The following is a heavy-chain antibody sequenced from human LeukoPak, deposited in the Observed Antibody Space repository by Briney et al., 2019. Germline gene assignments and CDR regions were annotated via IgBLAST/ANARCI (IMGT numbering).Heavy chain of an antibody. V-gene: IGHV3-23*01. Sequence: QAGGSLSLSCAASGFTFSSYAMSWVRQAPGKGLEWVSAISGSGGSTYYADSVKGRFTISRDNSKNTLYLQMNSLRAEDTAVYYCAKDYGYYDSSGYSYYFDYWGQGTLVTVSS. D-gene: IGHD3-22*01. J-gene: IGHJ4*02. CDR1: GFTFSSYA. CDR3: AKDYGYYDSSGYSYYFDY. CDR2: ISGSGGST.